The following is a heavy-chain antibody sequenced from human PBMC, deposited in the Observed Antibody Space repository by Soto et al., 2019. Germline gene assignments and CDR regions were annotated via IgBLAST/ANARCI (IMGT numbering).Heavy chain of an antibody. CDR3: AHKLRYLDPMDV. V-gene: IGHV2-5*01. D-gene: IGHD3-9*01. J-gene: IGHJ6*02. Sequence: SGPTLVNPTQTLTLTCTFSGFSLSTGGVAVGWIRQPPGKALEWLALIYWNDDKLYSPSLKTRLTVTTDTSKNQVVLTMTNVGPVDTATYYCAHKLRYLDPMDVWGQGTTVTVSS. CDR1: GFSLSTGGVA. CDR2: IYWNDDK.